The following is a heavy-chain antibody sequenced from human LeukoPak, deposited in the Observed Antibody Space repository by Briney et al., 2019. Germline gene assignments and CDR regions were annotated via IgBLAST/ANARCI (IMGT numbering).Heavy chain of an antibody. CDR2: ISYDGSNK. D-gene: IGHD6-13*01. V-gene: IGHV3-30*04. CDR1: GFTFSSYA. Sequence: GRSLRLSCAASGFTFSSYAMHWVRQAPGKGLVWVAVISYDGSNKYYADSVKGRFTISRDNSKNTLYLHMNSLRAEDTAVYYCAKDGGTGRIAATGADYWGQGTLVTVSS. CDR3: AKDGGTGRIAATGADY. J-gene: IGHJ4*02.